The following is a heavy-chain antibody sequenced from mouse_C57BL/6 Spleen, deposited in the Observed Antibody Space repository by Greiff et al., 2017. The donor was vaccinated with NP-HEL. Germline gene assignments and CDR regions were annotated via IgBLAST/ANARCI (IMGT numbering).Heavy chain of an antibody. Sequence: VQLQQPGAELVKPGASVKMSCKASGYTFTSYWITWVKQRPGQGLEWIGDIYPGSGSTNYNEKFKSKATLTVDTSSSTAYMQLSSLTSEDSAVYYCARSGGYGSWFAYWGQGTLVTVSA. CDR3: ARSGGYGSWFAY. CDR1: GYTFTSYW. D-gene: IGHD1-2*01. V-gene: IGHV1-55*01. J-gene: IGHJ3*01. CDR2: IYPGSGST.